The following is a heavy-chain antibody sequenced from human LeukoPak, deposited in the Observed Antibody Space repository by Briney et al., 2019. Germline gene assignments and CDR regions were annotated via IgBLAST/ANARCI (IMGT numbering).Heavy chain of an antibody. D-gene: IGHD5-12*01. J-gene: IGHJ6*02. CDR1: GGSISRSNW. Sequence: SETLSLTCAVSGGSISRSNWWSWVRQPPGKGLEWIGEIYHSGSTNYNPSLKSRVNISVDKSKDQFSLKLSSVTAADTAVYYCARSNFLSGYDDPSRYYYGMDVWGQGTTVTVSS. CDR2: IYHSGST. CDR3: ARSNFLSGYDDPSRYYYGMDV. V-gene: IGHV4-4*02.